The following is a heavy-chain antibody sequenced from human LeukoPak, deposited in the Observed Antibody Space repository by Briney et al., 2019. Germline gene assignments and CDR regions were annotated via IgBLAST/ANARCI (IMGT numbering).Heavy chain of an antibody. CDR3: ARDQSYSFDY. Sequence: PGGSLRLSCAASGFTFSTYSMNGVRQAPGKGLEWVSYIGSSGITIDYADSVKGRFTISRDNAKNSLYLQMNSLRDEDTAVYYCARDQSYSFDYWGQGTLVTVSS. D-gene: IGHD3/OR15-3a*01. CDR2: IGSSGITI. J-gene: IGHJ4*02. V-gene: IGHV3-48*02. CDR1: GFTFSTYS.